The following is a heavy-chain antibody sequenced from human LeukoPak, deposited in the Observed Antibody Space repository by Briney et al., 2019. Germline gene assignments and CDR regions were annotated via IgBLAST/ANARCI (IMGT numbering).Heavy chain of an antibody. J-gene: IGHJ4*02. V-gene: IGHV3-23*01. CDR1: GFTFSSYG. CDR2: ISGSGGST. CDR3: AKDPRRDGFSQGDY. D-gene: IGHD5-24*01. Sequence: PGGSLRLSCAASGFTFSSYGMHWVRQAPGKGLEWVSAISGSGGSTYYADSVKGRFTISRDNSKNTLYLQMNSLRAEDTAVYYCAKDPRRDGFSQGDYWGQGTLVTVSS.